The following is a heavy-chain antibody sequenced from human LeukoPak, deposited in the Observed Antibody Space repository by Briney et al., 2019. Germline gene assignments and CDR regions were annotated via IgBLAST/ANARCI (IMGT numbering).Heavy chain of an antibody. Sequence: GGSLRLSCAASGFTFSSYWTSWVRQAPGKGLEWVANIKQDGSEKYYVDSVKGRFTISRDNAKNSLYLQMNSLRAEDTAVYYCARTSGSYYYYYYMDVWGKGTTVTVSS. CDR1: GFTFSSYW. CDR3: ARTSGSYYYYYYMDV. J-gene: IGHJ6*03. V-gene: IGHV3-7*01. CDR2: IKQDGSEK. D-gene: IGHD1-26*01.